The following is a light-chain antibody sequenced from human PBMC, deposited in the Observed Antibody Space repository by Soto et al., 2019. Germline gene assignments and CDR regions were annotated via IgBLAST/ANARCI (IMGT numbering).Light chain of an antibody. J-gene: IGKJ1*01. CDR1: QSISSW. CDR2: GAS. Sequence: DIQMTQSPSTLSASVGDRVTITCRASQSISSWLAWYQQKPGKAPQLLIYGASSLQSGVPSRFSGSGYGTDFTLTVSNLQPEDFATYYCQQSYSIPWTFGQGTKVDIK. V-gene: IGKV1-39*01. CDR3: QQSYSIPWT.